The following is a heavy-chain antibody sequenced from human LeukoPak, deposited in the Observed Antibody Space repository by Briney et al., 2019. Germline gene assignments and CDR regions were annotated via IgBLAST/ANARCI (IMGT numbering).Heavy chain of an antibody. CDR2: ISAYNGNT. V-gene: IGHV1-18*01. D-gene: IGHD1-26*01. CDR1: GYTFTSYG. CDR3: ARDWETEWELLPHHHFAY. J-gene: IGHJ4*02. Sequence: ASVKVSCKASGYTFTSYGISWVRQAPGQGLEWMGWISAYNGNTNYAQKLQGRVTMTTDTSTSTAYMELRSLRSDDTAVYYCARDWETEWELLPHHHFAYWGQGTLVTVSS.